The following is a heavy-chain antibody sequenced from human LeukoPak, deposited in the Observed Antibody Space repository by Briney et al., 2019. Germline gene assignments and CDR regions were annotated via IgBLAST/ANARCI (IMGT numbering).Heavy chain of an antibody. D-gene: IGHD3-16*01. CDR3: ASEITLRGRGFDY. J-gene: IGHJ4*02. V-gene: IGHV3-30*02. Sequence: GGSLRLSCAASGFTFSSYGMHWVRQAPGKGLEWVAFIRYDGTNKYYAESVKGRFTISRDNSKNTLFLKMNSRGDEDAVVYYVASEITLRGRGFDYWGQGTLVTVSS. CDR1: GFTFSSYG. CDR2: IRYDGTNK.